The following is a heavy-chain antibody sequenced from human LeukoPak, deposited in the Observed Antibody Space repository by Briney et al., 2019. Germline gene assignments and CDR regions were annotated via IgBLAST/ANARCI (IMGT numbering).Heavy chain of an antibody. D-gene: IGHD3-10*01. CDR2: IKQDGSEK. CDR1: GFTFSSYW. CDR3: APRITMVRGVIHY. J-gene: IGHJ4*02. Sequence: GGSLRLSCAASGFTFSSYWMSWVRQAPGKGLEWVANIKQDGSEKYYVDSVKGRFTISRDNAKNSLYLQMNSLRAEDTAVYYCAPRITMVRGVIHYWGQGTLVTVSS. V-gene: IGHV3-7*03.